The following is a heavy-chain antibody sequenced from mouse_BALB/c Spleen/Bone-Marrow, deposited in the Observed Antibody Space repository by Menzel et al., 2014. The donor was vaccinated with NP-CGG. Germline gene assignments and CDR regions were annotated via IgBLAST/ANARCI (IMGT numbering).Heavy chain of an antibody. D-gene: IGHD2-3*01. J-gene: IGHJ4*01. Sequence: EVQRAEAGGGLVKPGGSLKLSSAASGFTFSSYGMSWVRQTPDKRLELVATINSNGGSTYYPDSLKGRFTISRDNAKNTLYLQMSSLKSEDTAMYYCARDGYYVFYAMDYWGQATSVPVSS. CDR2: INSNGGST. V-gene: IGHV5-6-3*01. CDR1: GFTFSSYG. CDR3: ARDGYYVFYAMDY.